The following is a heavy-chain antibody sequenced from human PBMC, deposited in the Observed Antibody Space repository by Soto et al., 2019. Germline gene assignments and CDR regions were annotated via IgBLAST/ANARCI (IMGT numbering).Heavy chain of an antibody. Sequence: GGSLRLSCAASGFPLSSYWMIWVRQAPGKGLEKVANIKEDGSEKYYVDYVKGQFTISRDNAKKSLYLQMNSLRAEDTAVFYCAMDTSGPAYWGQGTLVTVSS. CDR3: AMDTSGPAY. J-gene: IGHJ4*02. CDR1: GFPLSSYW. D-gene: IGHD5-12*01. CDR2: IKEDGSEK. V-gene: IGHV3-7*04.